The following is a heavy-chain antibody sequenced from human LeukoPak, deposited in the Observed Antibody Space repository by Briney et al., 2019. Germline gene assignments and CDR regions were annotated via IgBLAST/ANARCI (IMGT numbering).Heavy chain of an antibody. V-gene: IGHV3-21*01. CDR2: ISSSSYI. D-gene: IGHD3-10*01. CDR1: GFTFSSYS. Sequence: KPGGSLRLSCAASGFTFSSYSMNWVRQAPGKGLEWVSSISSSSYIYYADSVKGRFTISRDNAKNSLYLQMNSLRAEDTAVYYCARGSRGHYFDYWGQGTLVTVSS. CDR3: ARGSRGHYFDY. J-gene: IGHJ4*02.